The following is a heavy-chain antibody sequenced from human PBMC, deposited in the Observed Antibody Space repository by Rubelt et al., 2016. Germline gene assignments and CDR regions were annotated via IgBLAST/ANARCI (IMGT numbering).Heavy chain of an antibody. V-gene: IGHV3-30*03. Sequence: VQLVESGGGLVQPGGSLRLSCAASGFTVSSNYMSWVRQAPGKGLEWAAVISYDGSNKYYADSVKGRFTISRDNSKNTLYLQMNSLRAEDTAVYYCARDSTFRGDTLDYGMDVWGQGTTVTVSS. CDR1: GFTVSSNY. CDR2: ISYDGSNK. CDR3: ARDSTFRGDTLDYGMDV. J-gene: IGHJ6*02. D-gene: IGHD3-10*01.